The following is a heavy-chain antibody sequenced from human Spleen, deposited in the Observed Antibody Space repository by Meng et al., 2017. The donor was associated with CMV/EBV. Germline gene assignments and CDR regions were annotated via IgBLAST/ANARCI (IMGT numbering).Heavy chain of an antibody. V-gene: IGHV3-74*03. CDR3: ARGLEEYLGWEMGY. D-gene: IGHD2/OR15-2a*01. CDR1: GFTLRSYW. CDR2: IDIDGRDI. J-gene: IGHJ4*02. Sequence: VQLVESGGGLVQPGGSLRLSCADSGFTLRSYWMHWVRQAPGKGLEWVSRIDIDGRDITYADSVKGRFTISRDTAKNTLYLEMNSLRVEDTAVYYCARGLEEYLGWEMGYWGQGTLVTVSS.